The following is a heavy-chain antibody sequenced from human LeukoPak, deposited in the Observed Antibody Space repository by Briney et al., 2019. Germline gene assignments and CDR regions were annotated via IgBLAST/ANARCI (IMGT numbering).Heavy chain of an antibody. Sequence: GGSLGLSCAAPGFMFHDYAIHWVRQAPGKGLEWVSLISGDGGSTFYADSVKGRFTVSRDNSKNSLYLQMNSLRSDDTALYYCARESESSGWYDYWGQGTLVTVSS. CDR1: GFMFHDYA. CDR2: ISGDGGST. D-gene: IGHD6-19*01. CDR3: ARESESSGWYDY. J-gene: IGHJ4*02. V-gene: IGHV3-43*02.